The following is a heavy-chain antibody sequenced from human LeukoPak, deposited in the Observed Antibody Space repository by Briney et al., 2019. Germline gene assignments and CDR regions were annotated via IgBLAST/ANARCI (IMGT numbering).Heavy chain of an antibody. V-gene: IGHV1-18*01. CDR3: ARSSIDEYYYDSSGSY. CDR1: GYTFTSYG. Sequence: ASVKVSCKASGYTFTSYGISWVQQAPGQGLEWMGWISAYNGNTNYAQKLQGRVTMTTDTSTSTAYMELRSLRPDDTAVYYCARSSIDEYYYDSSGSYWGQGTLVTVSS. CDR2: ISAYNGNT. D-gene: IGHD3-22*01. J-gene: IGHJ4*02.